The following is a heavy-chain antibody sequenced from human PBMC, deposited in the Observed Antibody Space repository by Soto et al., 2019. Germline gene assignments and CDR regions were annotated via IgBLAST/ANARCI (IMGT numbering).Heavy chain of an antibody. D-gene: IGHD2-2*01. CDR2: ISSRGGTT. Sequence: GGSLRLSCTASGFTFSDSEMNWVRQAPGKGLEWVSYISSRGGTTYYADSVKGRFTLPRDNAKNSLSLQMNSLRAYHSAVYYCARAKVGAIGFPFFDFWGQGAQVTVSS. J-gene: IGHJ4*02. V-gene: IGHV3-48*03. CDR1: GFTFSDSE. CDR3: ARAKVGAIGFPFFDF.